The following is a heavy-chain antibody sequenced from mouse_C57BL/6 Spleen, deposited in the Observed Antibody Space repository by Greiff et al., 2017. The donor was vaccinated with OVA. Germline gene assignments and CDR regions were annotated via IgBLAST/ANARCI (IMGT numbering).Heavy chain of an antibody. Sequence: QVQLQQPGTELVKPGASVKLSCKASGYTFTSYWMHWVNQRPGQGLEWIGNINPSNGGTNYNEKFKSKATLTVDKSSSTAYMQLTSLTSEDCAVYYCARWDYSNYWLGYWGQGTLVTVSA. V-gene: IGHV1-53*01. J-gene: IGHJ3*01. D-gene: IGHD2-5*01. CDR3: ARWDYSNYWLGY. CDR2: INPSNGGT. CDR1: GYTFTSYW.